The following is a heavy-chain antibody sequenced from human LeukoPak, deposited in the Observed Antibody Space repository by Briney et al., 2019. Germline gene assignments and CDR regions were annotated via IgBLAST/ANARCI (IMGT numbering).Heavy chain of an antibody. CDR2: IYHSGST. CDR3: ARGGGYASPIGY. J-gene: IGHJ4*02. V-gene: IGHV4-59*01. CDR1: GGSTSTYY. Sequence: PSETLSLTCTLSGGSTSTYYWSWIRHPPGKGLEWIGYIYHSGSTNYNPSLKSRVTISVDTSKNQFSLKLSSVTAADTAVYYCARGGGYASPIGYWGQGALVTVSS. D-gene: IGHD5-12*01.